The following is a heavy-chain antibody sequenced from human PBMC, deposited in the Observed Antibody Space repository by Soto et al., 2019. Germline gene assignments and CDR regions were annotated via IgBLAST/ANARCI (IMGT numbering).Heavy chain of an antibody. CDR2: ISGSVGST. D-gene: IGHD5-12*01. CDR3: AKTGGGYNLYYFDY. J-gene: IGHJ4*02. CDR1: GFTFSSYA. V-gene: IGHV3-23*01. Sequence: GGSLRLSCAASGFTFSSYAMSWVRHAPGKGLEWVSAISGSVGSTYYADSVKGRFTISRDNSKNTLYLQMNSLRAEDTAVYYCAKTGGGYNLYYFDYWGQGTLVTVSS.